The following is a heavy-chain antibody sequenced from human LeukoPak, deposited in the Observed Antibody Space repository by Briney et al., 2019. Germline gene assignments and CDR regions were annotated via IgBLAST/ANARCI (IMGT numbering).Heavy chain of an antibody. CDR3: ASIEPYCSSTSCMGSYYMDV. J-gene: IGHJ6*03. CDR2: IYTSGST. Sequence: SETLSLTCAVYGGSFSGYYWSWIRQPPGKGLEWIGYIYTSGSTNYNPSLKSRVTISVDTSKNQFSLKLSSVTAADTAVYYCASIEPYCSSTSCMGSYYMDVWGKGTTVTVSS. CDR1: GGSFSGYY. D-gene: IGHD2-2*01. V-gene: IGHV4-4*09.